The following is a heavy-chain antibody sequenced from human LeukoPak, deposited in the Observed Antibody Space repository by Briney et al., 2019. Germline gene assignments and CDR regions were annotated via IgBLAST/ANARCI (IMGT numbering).Heavy chain of an antibody. CDR1: GFTFSSYA. D-gene: IGHD3-10*01. V-gene: IGHV3-23*01. J-gene: IGHJ4*02. Sequence: PGGSLRLSCAASGFTFSSYAMSWVRQAPGKGLEWVSAISGSGGSTYYADSVKGRFTISRDNSKNTLYLQMNSLRAEDTAVYYCAKGGGSGSYFPMDYWGQGTLVTVSS. CDR3: AKGGGSGSYFPMDY. CDR2: ISGSGGST.